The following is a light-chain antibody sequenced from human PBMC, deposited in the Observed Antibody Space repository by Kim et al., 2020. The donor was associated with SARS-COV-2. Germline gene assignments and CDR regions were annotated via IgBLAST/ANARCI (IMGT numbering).Light chain of an antibody. CDR1: QGISSD. V-gene: IGKV1-9*01. CDR3: QQLNSYPIT. CDR2: ATS. Sequence: GDRVTITCRASQGISSDFAWYQQKAGKAPKLLIYATSSLQSGVPSRFSGSGSGTDFTLTISSLQPEDFATYFCQQLNSYPITFVQGTRL. J-gene: IGKJ5*01.